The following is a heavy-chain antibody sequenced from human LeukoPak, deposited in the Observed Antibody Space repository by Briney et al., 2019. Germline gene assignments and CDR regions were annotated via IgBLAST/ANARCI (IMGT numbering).Heavy chain of an antibody. Sequence: PGGPLRLSCAASGFTFSSYAMHWVRQAPGKGLEWVAVISYDGSNKYYADSVKGRFTISRDNSKNTLYLQMNSLRAEDTAVYYCARDTESYFDYWGQGTLVTVSS. V-gene: IGHV3-30-3*01. J-gene: IGHJ4*02. CDR3: ARDTESYFDY. CDR2: ISYDGSNK. CDR1: GFTFSSYA. D-gene: IGHD1-14*01.